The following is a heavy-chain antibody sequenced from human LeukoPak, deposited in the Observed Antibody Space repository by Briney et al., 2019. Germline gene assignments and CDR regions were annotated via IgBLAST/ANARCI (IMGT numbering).Heavy chain of an antibody. Sequence: GRSLRLSCAASGFTFSSYGMPWVRQAPGKGLEWVAVIWYDGSNKYYADSVKGRFTISRDNSKNTLYLQMNSLRAEDTAVYYCARDTSAYYYGMDVWGQGTTVTVSS. D-gene: IGHD3-3*01. CDR1: GFTFSSYG. CDR3: ARDTSAYYYGMDV. CDR2: IWYDGSNK. J-gene: IGHJ6*02. V-gene: IGHV3-33*01.